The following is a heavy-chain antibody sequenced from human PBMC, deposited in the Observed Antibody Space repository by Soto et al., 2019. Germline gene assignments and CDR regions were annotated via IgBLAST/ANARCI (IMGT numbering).Heavy chain of an antibody. CDR1: GGSFSGYY. D-gene: IGHD6-25*01. Sequence: QVQLQQWGAGLLKPSETLSLTCAVYGGSFSGYYWSWIRQPPGKGLEWIGEINHSGSTNYNPSLKSRVTRSVDMSKNQFSLKLSSVAAADTAVYYGERVQRRYYFDYWGQGTLVTVSS. CDR3: ERVQRRYYFDY. V-gene: IGHV4-34*01. J-gene: IGHJ4*02. CDR2: INHSGST.